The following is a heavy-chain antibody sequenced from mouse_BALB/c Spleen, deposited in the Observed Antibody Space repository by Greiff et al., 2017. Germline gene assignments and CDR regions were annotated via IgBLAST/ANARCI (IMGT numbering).Heavy chain of an antibody. CDR3: ARGHYGSSYTYYFDY. Sequence: VQLQESGAELMKPGASVKISCKATGYTFSSYWIEWVKQRPGHGLEWIGEILPGSGSTNYNEKFKGKATFTADTSSNTAYMQLSSLTSEDSAVYYCARGHYGSSYTYYFDYWGQGTTLTVSS. CDR2: ILPGSGST. D-gene: IGHD1-1*01. V-gene: IGHV1-9*01. J-gene: IGHJ2*01. CDR1: GYTFSSYW.